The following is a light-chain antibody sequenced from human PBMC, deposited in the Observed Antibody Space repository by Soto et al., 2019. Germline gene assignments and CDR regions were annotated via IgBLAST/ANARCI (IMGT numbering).Light chain of an antibody. V-gene: IGKV3-20*01. CDR3: QQHGTT. CDR1: QSVSSH. Sequence: EIVLTQSPATLSLSPGERATVSCRASQSVSSHLAWYQQKPGQAPRLLIYGASSRATGIPDRFSGSGSGTDFTLTISRLEPEDFAVYYCQQHGTTFGQGTKVDIK. CDR2: GAS. J-gene: IGKJ1*01.